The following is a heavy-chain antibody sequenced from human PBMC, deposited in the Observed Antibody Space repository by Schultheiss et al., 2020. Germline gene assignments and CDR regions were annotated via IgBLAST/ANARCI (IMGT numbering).Heavy chain of an antibody. CDR3: ARQGEYSGYDYSPNYYYYYYMDV. D-gene: IGHD5-12*01. V-gene: IGHV1-8*01. CDR2: MNPNSGNT. Sequence: ASVKVSCKASGYTFTSYDINWVRQATGQGLEWMGWMNPNSGNTGYAQKFQGRVTMTRNTSTSTVYMELSSLTYDDTAVYYCARQGEYSGYDYSPNYYYYYYMDVWGKGTTVTVSS. CDR1: GYTFTSYD. J-gene: IGHJ6*03.